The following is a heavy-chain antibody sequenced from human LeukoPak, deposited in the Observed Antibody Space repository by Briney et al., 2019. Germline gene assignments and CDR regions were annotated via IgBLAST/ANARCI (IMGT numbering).Heavy chain of an antibody. V-gene: IGHV3-30*18. J-gene: IGHJ4*02. CDR3: AKVHSGYYYDY. CDR2: ILYDGSNK. Sequence: GGSLRLSCAASGFTVLSYSMHWVRQAPGKGLEWVAVILYDGSNKYYADSVKGRFTISRDNSKNTLYLQMNSLRPEDTAVYYCAKVHSGYYYDYWGQGTLVTVSS. D-gene: IGHD3-22*01. CDR1: GFTVLSYS.